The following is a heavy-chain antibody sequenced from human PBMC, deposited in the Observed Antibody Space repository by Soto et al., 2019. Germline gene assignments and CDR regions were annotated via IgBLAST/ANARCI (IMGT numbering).Heavy chain of an antibody. CDR1: GDYIHVGGYY. J-gene: IGHJ5*02. Sequence: SETLSLTCSVSGDYIHVGGYYWTWIRQRPGEGLEWMGYIYYTGKTYYNPSLESRLTMSVDRSKNQFSLRLTSVTAADTAVYFCGRDLTSNANCIDPWGQGTLVTVSS. D-gene: IGHD2-2*01. V-gene: IGHV4-30-4*01. CDR2: IYYTGKT. CDR3: GRDLTSNANCIDP.